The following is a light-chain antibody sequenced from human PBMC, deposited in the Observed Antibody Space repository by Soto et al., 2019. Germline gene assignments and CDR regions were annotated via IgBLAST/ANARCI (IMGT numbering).Light chain of an antibody. CDR3: CSYAGSYTLYV. CDR1: SSDVGGYKY. J-gene: IGLJ1*01. CDR2: DVS. Sequence: QSALTQPASVSGSPGQSITISCTGSSSDVGGYKYVSWYQQYPGKAPKLMIYDVSKRPSGVPDRFSGSKSGNTASLTISGLQAEDEADYYCCSYAGSYTLYVFGTGTKLTVL. V-gene: IGLV2-11*01.